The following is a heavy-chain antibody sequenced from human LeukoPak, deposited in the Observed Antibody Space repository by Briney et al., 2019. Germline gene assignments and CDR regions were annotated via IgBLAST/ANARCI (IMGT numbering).Heavy chain of an antibody. CDR2: IWYDGSYT. CDR1: GFTFSSYG. D-gene: IGHD5-24*01. Sequence: GGSLRLSCAASGFTFSSYGMHWVRQAPGKGLEWVAVIWYDGSYTYYAESVKGRFTISRDNSRNTLYLQMSSLRAEDTAVYYCAKPTSGDVSFLIDYWGQGTLVTVFS. V-gene: IGHV3-33*06. CDR3: AKPTSGDVSFLIDY. J-gene: IGHJ4*02.